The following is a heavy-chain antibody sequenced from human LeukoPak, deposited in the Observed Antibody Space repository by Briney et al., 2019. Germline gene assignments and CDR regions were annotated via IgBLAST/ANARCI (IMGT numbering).Heavy chain of an antibody. J-gene: IGHJ5*02. CDR2: IYYSGST. Sequence: PSETLSLTCTVSGGSISSYYWSWIRQPPGKGLEWIGYIYYSGSTNYNPSLKSRVTISVDTSKNQFSLKLSSVTAADTAVYYCARGPPYSSRWYHWFDPWGQGTLVTVSS. V-gene: IGHV4-59*01. D-gene: IGHD6-13*01. CDR3: ARGPPYSSRWYHWFDP. CDR1: GGSISSYY.